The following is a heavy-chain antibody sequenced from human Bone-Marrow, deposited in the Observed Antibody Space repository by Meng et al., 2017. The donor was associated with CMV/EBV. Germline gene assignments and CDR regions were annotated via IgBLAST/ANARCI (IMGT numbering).Heavy chain of an antibody. J-gene: IGHJ4*02. D-gene: IGHD6-13*01. V-gene: IGHV4-61*01. CDR2: IYYSGST. CDR3: ARSGYSSSWYGL. Sequence: SETLSLTCTVSGGSVSSGSYYWSWIRQPPGKGLEWIGYIYYSGSTNYNPSLKSRVTISVDTSKNQFSLKLSSVTAADTAVYYCARSGYSSSWYGLWGQGTLVTVSS. CDR1: GGSVSSGSYY.